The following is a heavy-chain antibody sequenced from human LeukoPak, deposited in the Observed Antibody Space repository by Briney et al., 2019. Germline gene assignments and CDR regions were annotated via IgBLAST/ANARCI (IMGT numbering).Heavy chain of an antibody. CDR1: GYTFTSYG. CDR3: ARVSYYYDSSGYYSFDP. CDR2: ISAYDDNT. Sequence: ASVKVSCKASGYTFTSYGISWVRQAPGQGLEWMGWISAYDDNTNYAQKLQGRVTMTTDTSTSTAYMELRTLRSDDTAVYYCARVSYYYDSSGYYSFDPWGQGTLVTVSS. V-gene: IGHV1-18*01. J-gene: IGHJ5*02. D-gene: IGHD3-22*01.